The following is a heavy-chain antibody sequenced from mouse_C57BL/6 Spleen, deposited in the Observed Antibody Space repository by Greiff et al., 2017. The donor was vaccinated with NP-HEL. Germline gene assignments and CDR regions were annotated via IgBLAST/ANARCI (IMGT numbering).Heavy chain of an antibody. J-gene: IGHJ1*03. V-gene: IGHV1-82*01. Sequence: VQLVESGPELVKPGASVKISCKASGYAFSSSWMNWVKQRPGKGLEWIGRIYPGDGDPNSNGKFKGKATLTADKSSSTAYMQLSSLTSEDSAVYFCARFYGRSHWYFDVWGTGTTVTVAS. CDR2: IYPGDGDP. CDR3: ARFYGRSHWYFDV. D-gene: IGHD1-1*01. CDR1: GYAFSSSW.